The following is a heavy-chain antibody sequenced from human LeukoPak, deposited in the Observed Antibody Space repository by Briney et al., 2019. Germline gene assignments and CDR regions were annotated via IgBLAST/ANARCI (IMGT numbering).Heavy chain of an antibody. D-gene: IGHD3-16*01. CDR1: GGSISSSSYY. J-gene: IGHJ4*02. V-gene: IGHV4-39*01. CDR2: IYYSGST. Sequence: PSETLSLTCTVSGGSISSSSYYWGWIRQPPGKGLEWIGSIYYSGSTYYNPSLKSRVTISVDTSKNQFSLKLSSVTAADTAVYYCARFEGDTDYMVTFGGAGDYWGQGTLVTVSS. CDR3: ARFEGDTDYMVTFGGAGDY.